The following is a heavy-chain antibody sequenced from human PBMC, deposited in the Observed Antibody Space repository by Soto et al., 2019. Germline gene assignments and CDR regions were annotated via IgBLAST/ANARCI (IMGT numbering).Heavy chain of an antibody. V-gene: IGHV1-2*04. CDR2: INPNSGGT. Sequence: ASVKVSCKASGYTFTGYYMHWVRQAPGQGLEWMGWINPNSGGTNYAQKFQGWVTMTRDTSISTAYMELSRLRSDDTAVYYCARGGQLWLCGYYYYGMDVWGQGTTVTVSS. J-gene: IGHJ6*02. D-gene: IGHD5-18*01. CDR3: ARGGQLWLCGYYYYGMDV. CDR1: GYTFTGYY.